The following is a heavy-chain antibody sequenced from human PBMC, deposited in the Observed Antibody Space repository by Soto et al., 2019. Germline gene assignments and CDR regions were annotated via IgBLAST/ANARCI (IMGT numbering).Heavy chain of an antibody. CDR3: ARDRQRFKGSSTSFQRDYYYYYMDV. D-gene: IGHD2-2*01. CDR1: GFTFSDYY. V-gene: IGHV3-11*01. J-gene: IGHJ6*03. CDR2: ISSSGSTI. Sequence: GGSLRLSCAASGFTFSDYYMSWIRQAPGKGLEWVSYISSSGSTIYYADSVKGRFTISRDNAKNSLYLXXXSLXAXXTAVYYCARDRQRFKGSSTSFQRDYYYYYMDVWGKGTTVTVSS.